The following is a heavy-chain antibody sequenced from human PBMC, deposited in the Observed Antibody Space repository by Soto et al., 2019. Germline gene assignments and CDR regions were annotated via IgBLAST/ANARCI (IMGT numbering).Heavy chain of an antibody. D-gene: IGHD6-13*01. J-gene: IGHJ4*02. Sequence: QVQLVQSGAEVKKTGASVKVSCKTSGYIFTNYYIHWVRQDPGQGLEWKAISNPLPTTGSTNYAQKFQGGVTGTRETSTGIVYMGLSSLTSEDMAIYYCARDLTAAAYWGQGTLVTLSS. V-gene: IGHV1-46*01. CDR3: ARDLTAAAY. CDR2: SNPLPTTGST. CDR1: GYIFTNYY.